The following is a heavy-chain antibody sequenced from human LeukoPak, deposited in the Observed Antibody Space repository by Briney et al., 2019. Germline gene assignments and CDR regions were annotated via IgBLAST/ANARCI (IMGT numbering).Heavy chain of an antibody. J-gene: IGHJ4*02. D-gene: IGHD4-17*01. CDR3: ARDNGDYAIDY. V-gene: IGHV1-2*02. CDR1: GYTFTGYY. Sequence: ASVKVSCKASGYTFTGYYMHWVRQAPGQGLEWMGWINPNSGGTNYAQKFQGRVTMARDTSISTAYMELSRLRSDDTAVYYCARDNGDYAIDYWDQGTLVTVSS. CDR2: INPNSGGT.